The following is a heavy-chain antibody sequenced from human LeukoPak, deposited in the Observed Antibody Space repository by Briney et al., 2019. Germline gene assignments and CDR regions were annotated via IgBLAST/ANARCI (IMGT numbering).Heavy chain of an antibody. CDR1: GYTFTGYH. J-gene: IGHJ3*02. CDR3: ARDSGWEVVLYASEI. Sequence: ASVKVSCKASGYTFTGYHIHWVRQAPGQGLEWMGWINPKSGGTNYAQKFEGWVTMTRDTSMSTVYMELSRLKSDDTAVYYCARDSGWEVVLYASEIWGQGTMVTVSS. V-gene: IGHV1-2*04. CDR2: INPKSGGT. D-gene: IGHD1-26*01.